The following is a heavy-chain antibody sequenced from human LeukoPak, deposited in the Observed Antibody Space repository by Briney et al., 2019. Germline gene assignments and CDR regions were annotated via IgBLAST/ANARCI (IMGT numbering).Heavy chain of an antibody. D-gene: IGHD3-10*01. CDR1: GGSISSSSYY. CDR2: IYYSGST. CDR3: ARQYRITMVRGVIDY. Sequence: PSETLSLTCTVSGGSISSSSYYWGWIRQPPGKGLEWIGRIYYSGSTYYSPSLKSRVTISVDTSKNQFSLKLSSVTAADTAVYYCARQYRITMVRGVIDYWGQGTLVTVSS. V-gene: IGHV4-39*01. J-gene: IGHJ4*02.